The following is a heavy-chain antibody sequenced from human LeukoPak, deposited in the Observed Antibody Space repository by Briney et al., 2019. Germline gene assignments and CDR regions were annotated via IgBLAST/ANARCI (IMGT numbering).Heavy chain of an antibody. CDR1: GGSFSGYY. V-gene: IGHV4-34*01. CDR3: ARDGGVTTVDDY. J-gene: IGHJ4*02. CDR2: INHSGST. Sequence: SETLSLTCAVYGGSFSGYYWSWIRQPPGKGLEWIGEINHSGSTNYNPSLKSRVTISVDTSKNQFSLKLSSVTAADTAVYYCARDGGVTTVDDYWGQGTLVTVSS. D-gene: IGHD4-11*01.